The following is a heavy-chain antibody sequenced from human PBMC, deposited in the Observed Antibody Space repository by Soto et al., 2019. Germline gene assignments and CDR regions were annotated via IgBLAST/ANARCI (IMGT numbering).Heavy chain of an antibody. CDR2: IFYRGNT. CDR1: GGSVSGYY. V-gene: IGHV4-59*02. J-gene: IGHJ6*02. Sequence: QVQLQESGPGLVEPSETLTLICTVSGGSVSGYYWSWIRQPPGKGLEWIGYIFYRGNTVYNPSLESRVTISVDTSTNQFSLKLTSMTAADTDVYYCTRHDVVPVIRNGMGVWGQGTTVTVSS. D-gene: IGHD2-21*02. CDR3: TRHDVVPVIRNGMGV.